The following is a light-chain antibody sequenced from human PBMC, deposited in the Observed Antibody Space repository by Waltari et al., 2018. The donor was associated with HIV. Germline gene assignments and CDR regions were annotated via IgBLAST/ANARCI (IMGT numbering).Light chain of an antibody. CDR1: SSNIGNDY. CDR3: GTWDPRMGAAV. CDR2: DNS. Sequence: QSVLTQPPSVSAAPGQKVTISCSGSSSNIGNDYVSWYQHVPGAAPRLLIYDNSNLPSGIHDRFSGSKSGTSATLGISGLQTGDGADYYCGTWDPRMGAAVFGGGTKVTVL. V-gene: IGLV1-51*01. J-gene: IGLJ3*02.